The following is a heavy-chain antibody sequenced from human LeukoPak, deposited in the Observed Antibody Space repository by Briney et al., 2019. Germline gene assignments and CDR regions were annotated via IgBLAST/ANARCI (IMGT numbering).Heavy chain of an antibody. J-gene: IGHJ4*02. D-gene: IGHD1-14*01. CDR2: ISAGGGNT. CDR1: GFTFSTYG. Sequence: GGSLRLSCAASGFTFSTYGMNWVRQALGKGLEWVSAISAGGGNTYYADSVKGRFTISRDNSKNTLFLEMNSLRAEDTAVYYCAKEYSVRNQFDYWGQGTLVAVSS. CDR3: AKEYSVRNQFDY. V-gene: IGHV3-23*01.